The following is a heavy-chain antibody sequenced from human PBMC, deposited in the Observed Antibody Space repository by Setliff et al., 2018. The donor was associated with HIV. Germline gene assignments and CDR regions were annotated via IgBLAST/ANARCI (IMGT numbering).Heavy chain of an antibody. D-gene: IGHD3-10*01. Sequence: SSETLSLTCAVYGGSFSDNYWSWIRQPPGKGLDWIAEINHNGNINYNPSLKSRVTISMDPSKKQFSLKLSSVTAADTAVYYCARGSLYYGLGSHYLRSWFDPWGQGTLVTVS. CDR1: GGSFSDNY. J-gene: IGHJ5*02. CDR3: ARGSLYYGLGSHYLRSWFDP. CDR2: INHNGNI. V-gene: IGHV4-34*01.